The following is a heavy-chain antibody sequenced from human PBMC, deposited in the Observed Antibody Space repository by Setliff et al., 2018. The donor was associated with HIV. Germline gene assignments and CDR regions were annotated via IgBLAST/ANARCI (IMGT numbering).Heavy chain of an antibody. J-gene: IGHJ4*02. CDR1: GYTFTTSG. V-gene: IGHV1-18*01. CDR2: IGTYNGDT. Sequence: ASVKVSCKASGYTFTTSGVSWFRQAPGQVLEWMGWIGTYNGDTKFAQRFQGRVTMATDTSASTAYMELMSLRSYDTAVYFCARAIHLETFDFWGQGTLVTVSS. CDR3: ARAIHLETFDF. D-gene: IGHD1-1*01.